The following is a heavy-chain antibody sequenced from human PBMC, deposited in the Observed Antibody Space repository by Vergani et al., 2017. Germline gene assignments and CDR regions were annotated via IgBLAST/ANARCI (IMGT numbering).Heavy chain of an antibody. V-gene: IGHV1-2*02. D-gene: IGHD2-2*01. J-gene: IGHJ4*02. CDR2: NNPNSGGT. CDR1: GYTFTGYY. Sequence: QVQLVQSGAEVKKPGASVKVSCKASGYTFTGYYMHWVRQAPGQGLEWMGWNNPNSGGTNYAKKFQGRGTMTRDTSISTAYMELSRLRSDDTAVYYCARGNKMQYQLRMGVYWGQGTLVTVSS. CDR3: ARGNKMQYQLRMGVY.